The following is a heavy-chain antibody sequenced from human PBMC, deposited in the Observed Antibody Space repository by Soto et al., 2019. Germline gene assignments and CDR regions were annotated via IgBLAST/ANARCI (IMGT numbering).Heavy chain of an antibody. Sequence: NPSETLSLTCAVYGGSFSGYYWSWIRQPPGKGLEWIGEINHSGSTNYNPSLKSRVTLSVDTSKNQFSLKLSSVTAADTAVYYCARRVAAAEGYYYYYYYYMDVWGKGTTVTVSS. CDR2: INHSGST. V-gene: IGHV4-34*01. D-gene: IGHD6-13*01. CDR1: GGSFSGYY. J-gene: IGHJ6*03. CDR3: ARRVAAAEGYYYYYYYYMDV.